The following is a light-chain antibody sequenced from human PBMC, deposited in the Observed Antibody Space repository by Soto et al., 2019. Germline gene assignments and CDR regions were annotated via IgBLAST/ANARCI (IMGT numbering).Light chain of an antibody. V-gene: IGKV3-15*01. CDR2: SAS. CDR3: QQYNNWPWT. CDR1: QSISDT. Sequence: EIVMTQSPATLSVSPGGRATLSCRASQSISDTLAWYQQKPGQAPRLLIYSASRRATGFPARFSGSGSGTDFTLTISSLQSKDFAVYYCQQYNNWPWTFGQGTKVDIK. J-gene: IGKJ1*01.